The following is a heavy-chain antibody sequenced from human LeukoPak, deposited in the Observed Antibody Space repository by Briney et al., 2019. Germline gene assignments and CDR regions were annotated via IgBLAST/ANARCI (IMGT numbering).Heavy chain of an antibody. CDR2: IKQDGSAK. CDR3: VRDGDFWSAQGAFDI. V-gene: IGHV3-7*01. Sequence: PGGSLRLSCAASGFTFSSYWMSWVRLAPGKGLEWVASIKQDGSAKFYVESVKGRFTISRDNAKKSLYLQMNSLRAEDTAVYYCVRDGDFWSAQGAFDIWGQGTMVTVSS. D-gene: IGHD3-3*01. J-gene: IGHJ3*02. CDR1: GFTFSSYW.